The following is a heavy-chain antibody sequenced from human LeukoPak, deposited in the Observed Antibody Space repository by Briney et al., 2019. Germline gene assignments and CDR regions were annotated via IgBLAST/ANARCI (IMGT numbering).Heavy chain of an antibody. CDR3: ASRPYYYDSSGYS. D-gene: IGHD3-22*01. V-gene: IGHV4-4*02. CDR1: GGSISSSNW. Sequence: SETLSLTCAVSGGSISSSNWWSWVRQPPGKGPEWIGEIYHSGSTNYNPSLKSRVTISVDKSKNQFSLKLSSVTAADTAMYYCASRPYYYDSSGYSWGQGTLVTVSS. J-gene: IGHJ5*02. CDR2: IYHSGST.